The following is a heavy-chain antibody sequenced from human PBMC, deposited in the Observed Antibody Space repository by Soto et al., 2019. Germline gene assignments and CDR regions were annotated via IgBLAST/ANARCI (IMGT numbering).Heavy chain of an antibody. D-gene: IGHD1-26*01. Sequence: SVKVSCKASGFTFTSSAVQWVRQARGQRLEWIGWIVVGSGNTNYAQKFQERVTITRDMSTSAAYMELSSLRSEDTAVYYCAADRCSGSYHSYYFDYWGQGTLVTVSS. CDR3: AADRCSGSYHSYYFDY. J-gene: IGHJ4*02. V-gene: IGHV1-58*01. CDR2: IVVGSGNT. CDR1: GFTFTSSA.